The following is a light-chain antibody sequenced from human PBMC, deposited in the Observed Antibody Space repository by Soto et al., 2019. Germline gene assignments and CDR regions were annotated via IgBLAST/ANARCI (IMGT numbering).Light chain of an antibody. V-gene: IGLV2-23*01. J-gene: IGLJ1*01. Sequence: QSALTQPASVSRSPGQSITISCTGTSSDGGSYNLVSWYQQHPGKAPKVMIYEGSKRPSGVSNRFSGSKSGNTASLTISGLQTEDEAESYCCSYAVTSAYVFGTGTKLTVL. CDR3: CSYAVTSAYV. CDR2: EGS. CDR1: SSDGGSYNL.